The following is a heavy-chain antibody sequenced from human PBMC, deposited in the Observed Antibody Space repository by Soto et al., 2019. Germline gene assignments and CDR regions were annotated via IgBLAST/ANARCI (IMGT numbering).Heavy chain of an antibody. CDR1: GYTFTGYY. D-gene: IGHD5-12*01. CDR2: INPNSGGT. J-gene: IGHJ4*02. Sequence: QVQLVQSGAEVKKPGASVKVSCKASGYTFTGYYMHWVRQAPGQGLEWMGWINPNSGGTNYAQKFKGWVTMTWDTSISTAYMELSRLRSDDTAVYYCARGSGYSGYDFNYWGQGTLVTVSS. CDR3: ARGSGYSGYDFNY. V-gene: IGHV1-2*04.